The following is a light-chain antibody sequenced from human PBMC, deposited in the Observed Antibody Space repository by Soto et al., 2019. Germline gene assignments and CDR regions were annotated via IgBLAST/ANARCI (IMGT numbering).Light chain of an antibody. CDR1: RSNIGSNS. CDR2: IND. Sequence: VLTQPPSVSGTPGQRVIISCSGSRSNIGSNSVNWYQQLPGTAPKLLIYINDQRPSGVPGRFSGSTSGTSVSLAISGLQSEDEADYYCASWDDRLKGYVFGTGTKVTVL. J-gene: IGLJ1*01. V-gene: IGLV1-44*01. CDR3: ASWDDRLKGYV.